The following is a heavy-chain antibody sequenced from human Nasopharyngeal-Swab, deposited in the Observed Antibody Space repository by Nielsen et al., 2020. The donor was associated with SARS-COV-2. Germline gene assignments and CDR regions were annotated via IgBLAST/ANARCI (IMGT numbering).Heavy chain of an antibody. CDR3: ARDRAAALRDYYYNMDV. Sequence: SETLSLTCTVSGASVSSASYYWSWIRQSPGRGLEWIGYVYYSGNTNYNPSLKSRLTMSVDPSKNQFSLNLSSVTAADTAVYYCARDRAAALRDYYYNMDVWGQGTTVTVSS. J-gene: IGHJ6*02. V-gene: IGHV4-61*01. CDR2: VYYSGNT. D-gene: IGHD2-2*01. CDR1: GASVSSASYY.